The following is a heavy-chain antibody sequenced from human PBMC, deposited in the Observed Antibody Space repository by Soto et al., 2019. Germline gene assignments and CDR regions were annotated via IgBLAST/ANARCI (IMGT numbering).Heavy chain of an antibody. D-gene: IGHD2-21*01. CDR2: MNPNSGNT. CDR1: GYTFTSYD. V-gene: IGHV1-8*01. CDR3: ARDGGCDGVDCNNLFDP. Sequence: ASVKVSCKASGYTFTSYDINWVRQATGQGLEWMGWMNPNSGNTGYAQKFQGRVTMTRNTSISAAYMELSSLRAEDTAVYYCARDGGCDGVDCNNLFDPWGQGTLVTVSS. J-gene: IGHJ5*02.